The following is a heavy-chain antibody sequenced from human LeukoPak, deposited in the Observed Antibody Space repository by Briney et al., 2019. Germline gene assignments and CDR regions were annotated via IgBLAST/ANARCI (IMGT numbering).Heavy chain of an antibody. J-gene: IGHJ4*02. Sequence: GGSLRLSCAASGFAFSSYAMHWVRQGPGKGLEWVALVSYDGGSKYHADSVKGRITISRDNSKNSLYLQMNSLRAEDTAVYYCTVVVVAATEYWGQGTLVTVSS. CDR1: GFAFSSYA. D-gene: IGHD2-15*01. CDR3: TVVVVAATEY. V-gene: IGHV3-30-3*01. CDR2: VSYDGGSK.